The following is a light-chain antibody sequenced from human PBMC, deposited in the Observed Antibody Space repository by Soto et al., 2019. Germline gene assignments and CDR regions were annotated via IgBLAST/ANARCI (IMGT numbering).Light chain of an antibody. CDR3: QQYNKWPRT. J-gene: IGKJ1*01. CDR1: QSVSSN. Sequence: ETVMTQSPATLSVSPGERATLSCRASQSVSSNLAWYQQNPGQAPGLLMYGASTRATGIPARFSGSGSGTEFTLTISSLQSEDFAVYYCQQYNKWPRTFGQGTKVEIK. V-gene: IGKV3-15*01. CDR2: GAS.